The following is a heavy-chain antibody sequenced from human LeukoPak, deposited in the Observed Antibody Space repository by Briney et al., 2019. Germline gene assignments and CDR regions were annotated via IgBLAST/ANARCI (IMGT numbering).Heavy chain of an antibody. CDR1: GFTFRSHG. CDR2: ISYDGGET. CDR3: ARDLGYSSGPNY. J-gene: IGHJ4*02. D-gene: IGHD6-19*01. V-gene: IGHV3-30*03. Sequence: GGSLRLSCAASGFTFRSHGIHWVRQAPGKGLECVALISYDGGETYYADSVRGRFTISRDNSKDTVYLHMSSLRADDTAVYYCARDLGYSSGPNYWGQGTRVTVSS.